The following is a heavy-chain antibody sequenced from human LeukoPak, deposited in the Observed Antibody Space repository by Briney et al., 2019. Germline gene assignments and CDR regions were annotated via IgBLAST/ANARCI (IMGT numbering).Heavy chain of an antibody. D-gene: IGHD5-12*01. V-gene: IGHV4-34*01. Sequence: SEPMSPTRAFDGSSFSYCYWSWLRQPPKGVLGWSGVIPPGSGTNYNPSLKSRVTISVDKSNNQSSLQLSCVTAADTAVYYCSRRNGQDLVPSVRRRSYFAYWGEVTLVTVSS. CDR1: GSSFSYCY. J-gene: IGHJ4*02. CDR3: SRRNGQDLVPSVRRRSYFAY. CDR2: IPPGSGT.